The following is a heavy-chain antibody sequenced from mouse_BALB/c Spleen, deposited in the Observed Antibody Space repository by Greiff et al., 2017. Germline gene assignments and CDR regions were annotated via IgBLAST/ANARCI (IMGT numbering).Heavy chain of an antibody. CDR2: INPSNGGT. CDR1: GYTFTSYY. D-gene: IGHD2-14*01. J-gene: IGHJ4*01. V-gene: IGHV1S81*02. CDR3: TRGRYAAMDY. Sequence: QVHVKQPGAELVKPGASVKLSCKASGYTFTSYYMYWVKQRPGQGLEWIGGINPSNGGTNFNEKFKSKATLTVDKSSSTAYMQLSSLTSEDSAVYYCTRGRYAAMDYWGQGTSVTVSS.